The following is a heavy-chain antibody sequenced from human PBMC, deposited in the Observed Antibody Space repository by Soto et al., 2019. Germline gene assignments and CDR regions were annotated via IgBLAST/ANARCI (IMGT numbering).Heavy chain of an antibody. J-gene: IGHJ4*02. V-gene: IGHV1-58*01. CDR2: IVVGSGNT. CDR1: GFTFTNSA. D-gene: IGHD3-9*01. CDR3: AAASYYDILTGDFDS. Sequence: SVKVCCKASGFTFTNSAVQWVRQARGQRLEWVGWIVVGSGNTNYAQKFQERVTITRDLSTSTAYMELSSLRSEDTAVYYCAAASYYDILTGDFDSWGQGTLVTVSS.